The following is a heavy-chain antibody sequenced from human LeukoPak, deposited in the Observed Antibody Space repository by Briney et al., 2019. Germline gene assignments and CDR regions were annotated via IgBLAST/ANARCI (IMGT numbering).Heavy chain of an antibody. CDR3: ARERVVPAVGTAFDI. CDR2: INHSGST. CDR1: GGSFSGYY. V-gene: IGHV4-34*01. J-gene: IGHJ3*02. D-gene: IGHD2-2*01. Sequence: PSETLSLTCAVYGGSFSGYYWSWIRQPPGKGLEWIGEINHSGSTNYNPSLKSRVTISVDTSKNQFSLKLSSVTAADTAVYYCARERVVPAVGTAFDIWGQGTMVTVSS.